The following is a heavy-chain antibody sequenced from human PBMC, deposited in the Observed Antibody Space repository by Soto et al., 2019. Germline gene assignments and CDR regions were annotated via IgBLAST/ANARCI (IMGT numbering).Heavy chain of an antibody. D-gene: IGHD2-2*01. CDR2: IYYSGST. CDR3: ANSGIYCSSTSCLDYYYYYMDV. J-gene: IGHJ6*03. V-gene: IGHV4-39*01. CDR1: GGSISSSSYY. Sequence: SETLSLTCTVSGGSISSSSYYWGWIRQPPGKGLEWIGSIYYSGSTYYNPSLKSRVTISVDTSKNQFSLKLSSVTAADTAVYYCANSGIYCSSTSCLDYYYYYMDVWGKGTTVTVSS.